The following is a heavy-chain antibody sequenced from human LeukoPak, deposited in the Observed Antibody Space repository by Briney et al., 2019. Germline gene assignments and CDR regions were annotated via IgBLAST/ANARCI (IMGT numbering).Heavy chain of an antibody. Sequence: SETLSLTFTVSGYSISSGYYWGWIRQPPGKGLEWIGSIYHSGGTYYNPSLKSRVTISVDTSKNQFSLKLSSVTAADTAVYYCARFGGANDYWGQGTLVTVSS. CDR3: ARFGGANDY. CDR2: IYHSGGT. CDR1: GYSISSGYY. D-gene: IGHD3-10*01. J-gene: IGHJ4*02. V-gene: IGHV4-38-2*02.